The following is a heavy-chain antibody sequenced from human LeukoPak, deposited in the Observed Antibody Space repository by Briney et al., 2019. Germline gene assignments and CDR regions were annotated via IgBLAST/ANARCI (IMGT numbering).Heavy chain of an antibody. CDR2: IYPGDSDT. Sequence: GASLKISCKGSGYRFTSYWIGWVRPLPGKGLEGMGIIYPGDSDTRYSPSFQGQVTISADKSISTAYLQWSSLKASDTAMYYCARVRVPAATPGDYYYGMDVWGQGTTVTVSS. CDR1: GYRFTSYW. CDR3: ARVRVPAATPGDYYYGMDV. J-gene: IGHJ6*02. D-gene: IGHD2-2*01. V-gene: IGHV5-51*01.